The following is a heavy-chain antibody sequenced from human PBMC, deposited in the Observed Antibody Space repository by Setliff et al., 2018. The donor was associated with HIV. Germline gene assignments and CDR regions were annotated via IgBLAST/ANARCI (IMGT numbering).Heavy chain of an antibody. CDR1: GGSIRSNN. J-gene: IGHJ5*02. V-gene: IGHV4-4*08. CDR2: IYYTGST. CDR3: ARDFFRGGSGSYWGNWSDP. D-gene: IGHD3-10*01. Sequence: SETLSLTCTVSGGSIRSNNWSWLRQTPGKGLDWIGYIYYTGSTNYNPSLKSRVTISVDTSKNQFSLKLSSVTAADTAVYYCARDFFRGGSGSYWGNWSDPWGQGTLVTVSS.